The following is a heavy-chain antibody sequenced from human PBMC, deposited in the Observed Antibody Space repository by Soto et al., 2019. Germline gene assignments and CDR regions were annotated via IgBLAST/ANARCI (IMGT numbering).Heavy chain of an antibody. V-gene: IGHV1-18*01. CDR3: SRFIMVGGWFDPNYYHGMDV. CDR1: GYTFSNYG. CDR2: ISGYNGNT. D-gene: IGHD6-19*01. J-gene: IGHJ6*02. Sequence: VKVSCKTSGYTFSNYGINWVRQSPGQGLEWMGWISGYNGNTNYAQTVQGRVTMTTDTSTGTVYMELRSLKSDDTAIYYCSRFIMVGGWFDPNYYHGMDVWGQGTTVTVSS.